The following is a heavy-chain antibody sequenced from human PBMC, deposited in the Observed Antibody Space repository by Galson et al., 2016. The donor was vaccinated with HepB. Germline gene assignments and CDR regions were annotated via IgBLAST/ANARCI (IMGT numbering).Heavy chain of an antibody. V-gene: IGHV3-74*01. D-gene: IGHD6-19*01. CDR2: INSDGSST. CDR1: GFTFSTYW. Sequence: SLRLSCAASGFTFSTYWMHWVRQAPGKGLMWVSRINSDGSSTTYADSVKGRFTNSRDNAKNTLYLQMNSLRAEDTAVYYCARDPGSSIPVAGTGWGQGTLVTVSS. CDR3: ARDPGSSIPVAGTG. J-gene: IGHJ4*02.